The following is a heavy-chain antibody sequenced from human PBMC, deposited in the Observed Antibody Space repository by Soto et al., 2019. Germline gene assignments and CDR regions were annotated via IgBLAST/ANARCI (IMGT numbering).Heavy chain of an antibody. CDR1: GFTFSSYG. V-gene: IGHV3-33*08. D-gene: IGHD6-19*01. CDR2: IWYDGSNK. J-gene: IGHJ4*02. CDR3: ARSSGAVAGTVYGY. Sequence: LRLSCAASGFTFSSYGMNWVRQAPGKGLEWVAVIWYDGSNKYYVDSLKGRFTISRDNSKNTLYLQMNSLRAEDTAVYYCARSSGAVAGTVYGYWGQGSLVTVSS.